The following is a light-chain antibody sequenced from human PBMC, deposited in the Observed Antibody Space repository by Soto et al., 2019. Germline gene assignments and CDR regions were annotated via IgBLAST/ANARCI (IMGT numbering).Light chain of an antibody. Sequence: QSALTQPPSVSGSPGQSVTISCTGTSSDVGSYNRVSWYQQPPGTAPKLMIYEVSNRPSGVPDRFSGSKSGNMASLTISGLQAEDEADYYCSSYTSSSTYVVFGGGTQLTVL. CDR3: SSYTSSSTYVV. V-gene: IGLV2-18*02. CDR1: SSDVGSYNR. CDR2: EVS. J-gene: IGLJ2*01.